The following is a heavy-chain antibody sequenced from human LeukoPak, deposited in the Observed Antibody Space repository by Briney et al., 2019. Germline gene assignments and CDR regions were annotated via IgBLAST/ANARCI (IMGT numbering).Heavy chain of an antibody. D-gene: IGHD3-9*01. CDR1: GSTFDDYA. CDR3: AKDIFRRDILTGYEP. V-gene: IGHV3-9*01. Sequence: GGSLRLSCAASGSTFDDYAMHWVRQGPGKGLEWVSGVSWNSGSIGYADSVKGRFTISRDNAKNSLYLQMNSLRAEDTALYYCAKDIFRRDILTGYEPWGQGTLVTVSS. CDR2: VSWNSGSI. J-gene: IGHJ5*02.